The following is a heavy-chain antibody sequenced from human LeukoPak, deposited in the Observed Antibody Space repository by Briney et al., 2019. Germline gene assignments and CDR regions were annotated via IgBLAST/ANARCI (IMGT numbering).Heavy chain of an antibody. V-gene: IGHV3-48*03. D-gene: IGHD3-16*01. CDR2: INSGSSSI. Sequence: GGSLRLSCAASGFTFSSYEMNWVRQAPGKGLEWLSYINSGSSSIYYADSVKGRFTISRDNAKNSLYLEVNSLRAEDTAVYYCARVVYYDYVWGSLDYWGQGTLVTVSS. CDR3: ARVVYYDYVWGSLDY. CDR1: GFTFSSYE. J-gene: IGHJ4*02.